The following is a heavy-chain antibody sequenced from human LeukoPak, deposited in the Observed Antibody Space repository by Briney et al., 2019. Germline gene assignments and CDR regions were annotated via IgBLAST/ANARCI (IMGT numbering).Heavy chain of an antibody. CDR1: EYTFTSYD. CDR2: MNPNSGNT. V-gene: IGHV1-8*03. Sequence: ASVKVSCKASEYTFTSYDINWVRQATGQGLEWMGWMNPNSGNTGYAQKFQGRVTITRNTSISTAYMELSSLRSEDTAVYYCARGPPYYYDSSGQDASFDYWGQGTLVTVSS. D-gene: IGHD3-22*01. CDR3: ARGPPYYYDSSGQDASFDY. J-gene: IGHJ4*02.